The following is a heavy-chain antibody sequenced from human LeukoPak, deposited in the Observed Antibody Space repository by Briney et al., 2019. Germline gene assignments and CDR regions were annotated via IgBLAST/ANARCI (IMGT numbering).Heavy chain of an antibody. CDR3: ARDKSGSYWYGAFDI. CDR2: IYYSGST. V-gene: IGHV4-59*01. D-gene: IGHD1-26*01. J-gene: IGHJ3*02. CDR1: GGSISSYY. Sequence: PSETLSLTCTVSGGSISSYYWSWIRQPPGKGLEWIGYIYYSGSTNYNPSLKSRVTISVDTSKNQFSLKLSSVTAADTAVYYCARDKSGSYWYGAFDIWGQGTMVTVSS.